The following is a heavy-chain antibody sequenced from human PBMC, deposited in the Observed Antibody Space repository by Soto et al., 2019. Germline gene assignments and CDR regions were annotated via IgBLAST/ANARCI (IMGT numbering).Heavy chain of an antibody. CDR2: ISGSGGST. D-gene: IGHD1-26*01. Sequence: TGGSLRVSCVTSVFTFSIYAMSWVGQAPGKGLEWVSAISGSGGSTYYADSVKGRFTISIDNSKNTLYLQMNSLRAEDTAVYYCAKDFVSSIVRRDAFDIWGQGTLVTVSS. CDR1: VFTFSIYA. CDR3: AKDFVSSIVRRDAFDI. V-gene: IGHV3-23*01. J-gene: IGHJ3*02.